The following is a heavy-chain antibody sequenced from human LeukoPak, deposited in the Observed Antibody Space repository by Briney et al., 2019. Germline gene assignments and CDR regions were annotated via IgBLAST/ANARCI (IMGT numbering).Heavy chain of an antibody. V-gene: IGHV3-23*01. CDR1: GFTFSSYA. CDR3: AKLLRGVIVPYFDY. CDR2: ISCSGSST. J-gene: IGHJ4*02. Sequence: GGSLRLFCAASGFTFSSYAMSWVRQAPGRGLEWFSAISCSGSSTHYGDSVKGRFTISRDNSRTTLYLQLNRLRAEDTAVYYCAKLLRGVIVPYFDYWGQGTLVTVSS. D-gene: IGHD3-10*01.